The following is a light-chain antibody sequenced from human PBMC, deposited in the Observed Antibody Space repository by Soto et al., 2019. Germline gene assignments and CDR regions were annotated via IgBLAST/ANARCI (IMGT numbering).Light chain of an antibody. J-gene: IGLJ3*02. CDR1: SSDVGGYNY. CDR2: KVS. CDR3: SSYSTATSPQWV. Sequence: QSALTQPASVSGSPGQSITIPCTGTSSDVGGYNYVSWYQQHPGRAPKLVIYKVSDRPSGVSSRFSASKSGNTASLTISGLQAEDEAEYYCSSYSTATSPQWVFGGGTKLTVL. V-gene: IGLV2-14*01.